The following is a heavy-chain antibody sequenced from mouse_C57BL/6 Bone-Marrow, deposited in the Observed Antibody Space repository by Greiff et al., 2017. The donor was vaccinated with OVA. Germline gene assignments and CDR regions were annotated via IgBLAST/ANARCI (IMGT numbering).Heavy chain of an antibody. CDR2: IYPRSGNT. J-gene: IGHJ4*01. CDR1: GYTFTSYG. V-gene: IGHV1-81*01. CDR3: ARGGDYYAMDY. Sequence: VQLQESGAELARPGASVKLSCKASGYTFTSYGISWVKQRTGQGLEWIGEIYPRSGNTYYNEKFKGKATLTADKSSSTAYMELRSLTSEDSAVYFCARGGDYYAMDYWGQGTSVTVSS.